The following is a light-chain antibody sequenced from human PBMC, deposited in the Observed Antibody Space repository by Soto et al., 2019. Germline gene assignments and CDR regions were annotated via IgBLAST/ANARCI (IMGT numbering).Light chain of an antibody. Sequence: EIVMTQSPATLSVSPGERATLSCRASQSVSSDLVWYLQKAGQAPRLLIYDTSTRATGIPARFSGSGSGTEFTLTISSLQSEDSAVYHCQQYNKWPLTFGGGTKVDIK. J-gene: IGKJ4*01. CDR3: QQYNKWPLT. CDR2: DTS. CDR1: QSVSSD. V-gene: IGKV3-15*01.